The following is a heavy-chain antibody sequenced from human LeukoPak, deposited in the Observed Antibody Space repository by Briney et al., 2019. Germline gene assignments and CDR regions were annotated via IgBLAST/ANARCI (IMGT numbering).Heavy chain of an antibody. CDR1: GGTFSSYA. D-gene: IGHD2-2*01. CDR3: ARVEGCSSTSCYSDY. CDR2: IIPILGIA. V-gene: IGHV1-69*04. Sequence: SVKVSCKAAGGTFSSYAISLVRQAPGQGLEWMGRIIPILGIANYAHKFQGRVTITADKSTSTAYMELSSLRSEDTAVYYCARVEGCSSTSCYSDYWGQGTLVTVSS. J-gene: IGHJ4*02.